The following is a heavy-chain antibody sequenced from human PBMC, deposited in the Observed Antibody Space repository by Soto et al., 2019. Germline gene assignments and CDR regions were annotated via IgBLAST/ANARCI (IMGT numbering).Heavy chain of an antibody. V-gene: IGHV4-4*02. Sequence: QVQLQESGPGLVKPSGTLSLTCAVSGGSISSSNWWSWVRQPPGRGLEWIGAIYHSGSTNYNPSLKSRVTMSVDKSKNQFSLKLSSVTAADTAVYYCARVVGGYCYGWDVWGQGTTVTVSS. D-gene: IGHD2-2*01. CDR1: GGSISSSNW. J-gene: IGHJ6*02. CDR2: IYHSGST. CDR3: ARVVGGYCYGWDV.